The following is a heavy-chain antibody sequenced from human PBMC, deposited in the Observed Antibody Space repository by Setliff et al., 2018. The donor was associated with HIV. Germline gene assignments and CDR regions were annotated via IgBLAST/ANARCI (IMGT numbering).Heavy chain of an antibody. Sequence: GGSLRLSCAASGSGGSGVTFSDYYMSWVRQAPGKGLEWVSGMSSTGGTTYYADSVKGRFTISRDNSKNTLFLQMNSLETEDTGTYYCTTYDFWRGYSMYWGQGTQVTVSS. V-gene: IGHV3-23*01. CDR3: TTYDFWRGYSMY. CDR2: MSSTGGTT. D-gene: IGHD3-3*01. J-gene: IGHJ4*02. CDR1: GVTFSDYY.